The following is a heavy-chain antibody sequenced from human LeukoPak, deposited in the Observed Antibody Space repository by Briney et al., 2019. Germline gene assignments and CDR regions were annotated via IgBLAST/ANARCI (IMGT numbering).Heavy chain of an antibody. CDR3: ARGRGSSSSPAYRT. D-gene: IGHD6-6*01. Sequence: PSETLSLTCTVSGGSMSSNSYYWSWIRQPAGKGLEWIGRIYTSGSTNYNPSLKSRVTISVDTSKNQFSLKLSSVTAADTAVYYCARGRGSSSSPAYRTWGQGTLVTVSS. CDR1: GGSMSSNSYY. CDR2: IYTSGST. V-gene: IGHV4-61*02. J-gene: IGHJ5*02.